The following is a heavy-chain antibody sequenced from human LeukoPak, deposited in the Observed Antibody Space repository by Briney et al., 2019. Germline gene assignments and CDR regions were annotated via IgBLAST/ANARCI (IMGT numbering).Heavy chain of an antibody. Sequence: ASVKVSCKASGYTFTSYAMNWVRQAPGQGLEWMGWINTNTGNPTYAQGFTGRFVFSLDTSVSTAYLQISSLKAEDTAVYYCARAARYYYDSSGYSGYYYYGMDVWGQGTTVTVSS. CDR2: INTNTGNP. CDR1: GYTFTSYA. D-gene: IGHD3-22*01. V-gene: IGHV7-4-1*02. CDR3: ARAARYYYDSSGYSGYYYYGMDV. J-gene: IGHJ6*02.